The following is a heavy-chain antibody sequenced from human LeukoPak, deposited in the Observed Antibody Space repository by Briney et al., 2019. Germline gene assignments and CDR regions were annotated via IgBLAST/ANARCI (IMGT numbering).Heavy chain of an antibody. CDR2: IIHSGGT. V-gene: IGHV4-34*01. D-gene: IGHD1-26*01. J-gene: IGHJ4*02. Sequence: SETLSLTCAVYGGSFSGYYWSWIRQPPGKGLDWIGEIIHSGGTNYNPSLKSRATISVDTSKNQFSLNLNSINAADTAVYYCARGLGGSYYFDHWGQGTLVTVSS. CDR1: GGSFSGYY. CDR3: ARGLGGSYYFDH.